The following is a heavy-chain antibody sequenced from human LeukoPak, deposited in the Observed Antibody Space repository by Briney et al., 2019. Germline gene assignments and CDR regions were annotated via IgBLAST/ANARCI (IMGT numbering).Heavy chain of an antibody. V-gene: IGHV1-2*02. CDR2: MNPHSGGT. CDR1: GYTFTGYY. J-gene: IGHJ5*02. D-gene: IGHD2-2*01. Sequence: ASVKVSCKASGYTFTGYYMHWIRQAPGQGPEWMGWMNPHSGGTKSPQRFHGRVTMTRGTSINTAYMEVSRLKSDDTAVHYCARGYCNTTSCENFFDPWGQGTLVIVSS. CDR3: ARGYCNTTSCENFFDP.